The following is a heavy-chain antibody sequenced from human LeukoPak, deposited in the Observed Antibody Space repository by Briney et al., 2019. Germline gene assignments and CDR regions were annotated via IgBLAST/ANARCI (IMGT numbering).Heavy chain of an antibody. D-gene: IGHD2-15*01. Sequence: GGSLRLSCAASGFTSSSYAMSWVRQAPGKGLEWVSAISGSGGSTYYADSVKGRFTISRDNSKNTLYLQMNSLRAEDTAVYYCAKDIGYCSGGSCYTDFDYWGQGTLVTVSS. V-gene: IGHV3-23*01. CDR3: AKDIGYCSGGSCYTDFDY. CDR1: GFTSSSYA. J-gene: IGHJ4*02. CDR2: ISGSGGST.